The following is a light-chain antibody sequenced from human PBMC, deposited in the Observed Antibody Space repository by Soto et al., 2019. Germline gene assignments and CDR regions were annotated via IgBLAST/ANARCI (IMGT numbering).Light chain of an antibody. V-gene: IGKV3-15*01. J-gene: IGKJ1*01. Sequence: EIVMTQSPATLSVSPGERPTLSCRASQSVSSNFAWYQQKPGQAPRLLIYGASTRATGIPARFSGSGSGTEFTLTLSSLQSEDFAVYYCQQYNNWHTFGQGTRWIS. CDR1: QSVSSN. CDR2: GAS. CDR3: QQYNNWHT.